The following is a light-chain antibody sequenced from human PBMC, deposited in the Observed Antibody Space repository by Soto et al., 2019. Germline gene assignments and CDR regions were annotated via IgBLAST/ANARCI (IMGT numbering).Light chain of an antibody. CDR1: QSISSY. CDR2: AAS. CDR3: QQTYSTRRT. J-gene: IGKJ4*01. V-gene: IGKV1-39*01. Sequence: DLQMTQSPSSLSASVGDRLTITCRASQSISSYLNWYQQKPGKAPKLLIYAASSLQSGVPSRFSGSGSGTDFTLTISSLQPEDFAVYYCQQTYSTRRTFGGGTKVEIK.